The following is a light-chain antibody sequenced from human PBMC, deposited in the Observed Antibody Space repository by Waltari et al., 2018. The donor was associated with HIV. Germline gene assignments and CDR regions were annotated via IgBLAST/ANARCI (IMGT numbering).Light chain of an antibody. Sequence: SSVLTQPPSVSVAPGQTARITCGGNNIETKSVHWYQQKPVQAPVLVVYDESDRPSGIPERFSGSNTGNTATLTINRGEAGDEADYYCQVWDSSSAHVVFGGGTKLTVL. V-gene: IGLV3-21*02. CDR1: NIETKS. CDR2: DES. CDR3: QVWDSSSAHVV. J-gene: IGLJ2*01.